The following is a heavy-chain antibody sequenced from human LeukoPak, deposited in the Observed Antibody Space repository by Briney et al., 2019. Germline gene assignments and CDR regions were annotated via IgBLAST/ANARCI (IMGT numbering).Heavy chain of an antibody. CDR2: INPNDGDT. Sequence: ASVKVSCKASGYTFTDYYMHWVRQAPGQGFEWMGWINPNDGDTNYAQKFQGGVTMTRDTSISTAHMEVSRLRSDDTAVYYCARANFLYCSSTTCLFDYWGQGTLVTVSS. J-gene: IGHJ4*02. V-gene: IGHV1-2*02. D-gene: IGHD2-2*01. CDR3: ARANFLYCSSTTCLFDY. CDR1: GYTFTDYY.